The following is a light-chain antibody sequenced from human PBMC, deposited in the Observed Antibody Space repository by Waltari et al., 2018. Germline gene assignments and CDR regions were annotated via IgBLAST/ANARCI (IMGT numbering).Light chain of an antibody. Sequence: QSVLTQPPSTSGAPGQRITISCTGTRSNIGAGYYVSWYQQFPGTAPKLLIYENINRPSGVPDRVSGSKSGTSASLTITGLQSEDEADYYCSAWDTSLSAVLFGGGTRLTVL. J-gene: IGLJ2*01. CDR1: RSNIGAGYY. CDR3: SAWDTSLSAVL. CDR2: ENI. V-gene: IGLV1-40*01.